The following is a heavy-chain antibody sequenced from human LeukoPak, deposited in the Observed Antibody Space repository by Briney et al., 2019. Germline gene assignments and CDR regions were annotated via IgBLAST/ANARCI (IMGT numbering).Heavy chain of an antibody. D-gene: IGHD6-6*01. J-gene: IGHJ4*02. CDR1: GYTFTGYY. CDR3: ARGHSSSPYYFDY. V-gene: IGHV1-2*02. Sequence: ASVKVSCKASGYTFTGYYMHWVRQAPGQGLEWMEWINPNSGGTNYAQKFQGRVTMTRDTSISTAYMELSRLRSDDTAVYYCARGHSSSPYYFDYWGQGTLVTVSS. CDR2: INPNSGGT.